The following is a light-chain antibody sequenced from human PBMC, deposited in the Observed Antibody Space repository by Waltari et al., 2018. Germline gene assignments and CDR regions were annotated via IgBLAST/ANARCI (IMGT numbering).Light chain of an antibody. CDR1: QSISSW. J-gene: IGKJ2*01. CDR2: KAS. CDR3: QQYNSYGT. Sequence: DIQMTQSPSTLSASVADRVTITCRASQSISSWLAWYQQKPGKAPKLLIYKASSLESGVPSRFSGSGSGTEFTLTISSLQPDDFATYYCQQYNSYGTFGQGTKLEI. V-gene: IGKV1-5*03.